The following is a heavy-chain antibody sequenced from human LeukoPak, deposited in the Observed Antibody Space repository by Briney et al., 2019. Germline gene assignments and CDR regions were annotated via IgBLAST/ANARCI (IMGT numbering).Heavy chain of an antibody. Sequence: GGSLRLSCAASGFTFSSYSMNWVRQAPGKGLEWVSYISSSSGTIYYADSVKGRFTISRDNAKNSLYLQMNSLRAEDTAVYYCALHYGGNAIDYWGQGTLVTVSS. CDR2: ISSSSGTI. J-gene: IGHJ4*02. CDR3: ALHYGGNAIDY. V-gene: IGHV3-48*04. D-gene: IGHD4-23*01. CDR1: GFTFSSYS.